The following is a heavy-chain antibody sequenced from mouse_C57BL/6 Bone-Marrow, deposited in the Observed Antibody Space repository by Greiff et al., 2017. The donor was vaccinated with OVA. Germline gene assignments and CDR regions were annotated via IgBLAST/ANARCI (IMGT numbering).Heavy chain of an antibody. Sequence: VKLMESGAELVKPGASVKLSCKASGYTFTEYTIHWVKQRSGQGLEWIGWFYPGSGSIKYNEKFKDKATLTADKSSSTVYMERSRLTSEDSAVYICARHEEDYRGFAYWGQGTLVTVSA. CDR3: ARHEEDYRGFAY. V-gene: IGHV1-62-2*01. CDR1: GYTFTEYT. CDR2: FYPGSGSI. D-gene: IGHD2-13*01. J-gene: IGHJ3*01.